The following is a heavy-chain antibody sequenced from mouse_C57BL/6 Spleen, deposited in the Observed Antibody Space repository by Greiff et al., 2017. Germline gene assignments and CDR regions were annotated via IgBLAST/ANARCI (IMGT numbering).Heavy chain of an antibody. Sequence: VQLQQSGAELVRPGASVKLSCTASGFNIKDYYMHWVKQRPEQGLEWIGRIDPEDGDTEYAPKFQGKATMTADTSSNTAYLQLSSLTSEDTAVYYCTTEYDYDRAWFAYWGQGTLVTVSA. V-gene: IGHV14-1*01. CDR2: IDPEDGDT. CDR3: TTEYDYDRAWFAY. J-gene: IGHJ3*01. CDR1: GFNIKDYY. D-gene: IGHD2-4*01.